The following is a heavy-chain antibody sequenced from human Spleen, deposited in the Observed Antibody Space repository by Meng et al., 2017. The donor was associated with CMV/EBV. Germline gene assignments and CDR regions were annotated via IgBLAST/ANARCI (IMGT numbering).Heavy chain of an antibody. CDR3: AASYGSGGYYNWFDP. D-gene: IGHD3-10*01. CDR2: ITHSGAT. Sequence: SETLSLTCAVYGGSLSDHYWNWIRQPPGKGLEWIGEITHSGATNYNMSLSSRVTMSVDTSNNQFSLKLSSVTAADTAVYYCAASYGSGGYYNWFDPWGQGTQVTVSS. J-gene: IGHJ5*02. CDR1: GGSLSDHY. V-gene: IGHV4-34*01.